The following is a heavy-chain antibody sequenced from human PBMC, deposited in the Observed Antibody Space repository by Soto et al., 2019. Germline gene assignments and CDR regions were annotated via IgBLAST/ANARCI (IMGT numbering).Heavy chain of an antibody. CDR2: ISTDGGST. CDR3: VKTRIAVRALMRYYYGMDV. CDR1: GFTFSDFA. D-gene: IGHD3-10*01. Sequence: PGGSLRLSCSASGFTFSDFAMHWVRQAPGKGLEYVSAISTDGGSTYSVDSVRGRFTISRDNSKNTLYLQMTSLRPDDTGVYYCVKTRIAVRALMRYYYGMDVWGLGATVTVSS. J-gene: IGHJ6*02. V-gene: IGHV3-64D*06.